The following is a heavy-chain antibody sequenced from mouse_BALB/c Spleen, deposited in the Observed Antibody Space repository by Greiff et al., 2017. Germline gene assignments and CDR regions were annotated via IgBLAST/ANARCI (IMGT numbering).Heavy chain of an antibody. D-gene: IGHD1-2*01. CDR3: ARRTTAHYYAMDY. CDR1: GFTFSSFG. J-gene: IGHJ4*01. Sequence: VQLKQSGGGLVQPGGSRKLSCAASGFTFSSFGMHWVRQAPEKGLEWVAYISSSRSTIYYADTVKGRFTISRDNPRNTLFLQMTSLRSEDTAMYYCARRTTAHYYAMDYWGQGTSVTVSS. V-gene: IGHV5-17*02. CDR2: ISSSRSTI.